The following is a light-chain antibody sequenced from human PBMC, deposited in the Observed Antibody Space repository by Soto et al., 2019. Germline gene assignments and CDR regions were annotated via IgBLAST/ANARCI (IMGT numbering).Light chain of an antibody. CDR3: HHFGSSRHT. CDR1: QSVSSN. CDR2: ATS. Sequence: EIVMTQSPATLSVSPGERASLSCRASQSVSSNLAWYQQKPGQAPRLLIYATSTRATGIPARFSGSGSGTDFTLTISRLEPEDFAVYYCHHFGSSRHTFGQGTKVDI. V-gene: IGKV3-15*01. J-gene: IGKJ2*01.